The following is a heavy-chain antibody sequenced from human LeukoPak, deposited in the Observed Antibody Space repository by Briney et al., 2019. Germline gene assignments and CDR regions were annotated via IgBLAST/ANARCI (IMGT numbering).Heavy chain of an antibody. Sequence: GASVKVSCKASGYTFTSYYMHWVRQAPGQGLEWMGIINPSGGSTSYAQKFQGRVTITADTSTDTAYMELSSLRSEDTAVYYCSLPRTTSDAFDIWGQGTMVTVSS. D-gene: IGHD1-1*01. J-gene: IGHJ3*02. CDR2: INPSGGST. CDR3: SLPRTTSDAFDI. CDR1: GYTFTSYY. V-gene: IGHV1-46*01.